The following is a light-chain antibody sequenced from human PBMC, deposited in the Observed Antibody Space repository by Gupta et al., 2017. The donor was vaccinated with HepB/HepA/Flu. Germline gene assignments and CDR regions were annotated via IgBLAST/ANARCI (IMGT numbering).Light chain of an antibody. CDR2: GKN. J-gene: IGLJ1*01. Sequence: SSELTQDPAVSVALGQTVRITCQGDSLRSYYASWYQQKPGQAPVLVIYGKNNRPSGIPDRFSGSSSGNTASLTITGAQAEDEADYYCNSRDSSGNQYVFGTGTKVT. CDR3: NSRDSSGNQYV. CDR1: SLRSYY. V-gene: IGLV3-19*01.